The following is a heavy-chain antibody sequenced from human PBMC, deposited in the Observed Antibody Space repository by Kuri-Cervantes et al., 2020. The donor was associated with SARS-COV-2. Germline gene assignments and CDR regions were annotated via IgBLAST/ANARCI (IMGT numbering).Heavy chain of an antibody. V-gene: IGHV1-18*01. D-gene: IGHD4-17*01. J-gene: IGHJ4*02. CDR3: ARTPTVTTYYFDY. CDR1: GYTFTSYG. CDR2: ISAYNGNT. Sequence: ASVKVSCKASGYTFTSYGISWVRQAPGQGLEWMGWISAYNGNTNYAQKLQGRVTMTTDTSTSTVYMELSSLRSEDTAVYYCARTPTVTTYYFDYWGQGTLVTVSS.